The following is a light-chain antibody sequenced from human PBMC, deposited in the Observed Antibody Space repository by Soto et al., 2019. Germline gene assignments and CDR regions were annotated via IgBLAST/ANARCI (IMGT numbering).Light chain of an antibody. CDR1: QAISSY. V-gene: IGKV1-9*01. Sequence: DIQLTQSPSFLSASVGDRVTITCRASQAISSYLAWYQQKPGKPPKLLIYGASTLQSDVPSRFSGSGSGTEFTLTVSSLQAEDSATYYCQQFNDYPLTSGGRTKV. CDR2: GAS. J-gene: IGKJ4*01. CDR3: QQFNDYPLT.